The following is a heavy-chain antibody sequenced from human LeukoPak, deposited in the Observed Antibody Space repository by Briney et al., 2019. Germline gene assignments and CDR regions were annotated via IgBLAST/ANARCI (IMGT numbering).Heavy chain of an antibody. V-gene: IGHV7-4-1*02. D-gene: IGHD6-6*01. J-gene: IGHJ5*02. CDR1: GYTFTSYA. Sequence: ASVTVSCKASGYTFTSYAMNWVRQAPGQGLEWMGWINTNTGNPTYAQGFTGGVVFSLDTSVSTAYLQISSLKAEDTAVYYCARDLSSSAPKPVNNGFDPWGQGTLVTVSS. CDR3: ARDLSSSAPKPVNNGFDP. CDR2: INTNTGNP.